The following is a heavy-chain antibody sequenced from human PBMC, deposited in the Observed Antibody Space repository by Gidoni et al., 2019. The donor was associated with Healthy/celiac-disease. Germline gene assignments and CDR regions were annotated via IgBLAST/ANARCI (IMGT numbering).Heavy chain of an antibody. V-gene: IGHV3-33*01. CDR3: ARDPYYYGSGSSIPKMVDY. CDR1: GFTFSSYG. J-gene: IGHJ4*02. D-gene: IGHD3-10*01. CDR2: IWYDGSNK. Sequence: QVQLVESGGGVVQPGRSLRLSCAASGFTFSSYGLPWVRQAPGKGLEWVAVIWYDGSNKYYADSVKGRFTISRDNSKNTLYLQMNSLRAEDTAVYYCARDPYYYGSGSSIPKMVDYWGQGTLVTVSS.